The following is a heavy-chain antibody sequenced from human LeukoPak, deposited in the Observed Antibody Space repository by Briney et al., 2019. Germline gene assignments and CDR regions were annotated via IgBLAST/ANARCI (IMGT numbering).Heavy chain of an antibody. J-gene: IGHJ4*02. V-gene: IGHV2-5*01. CDR1: GFSLSTRGVA. D-gene: IGHD1-26*01. CDR3: AHSSRSYLFDY. Sequence: SGPTLVNPTQTLTLTCTFSGFSLSTRGVAVGWIRQPPGKALEWVALIYWNADKRYSPSLKSRLTITKDTSKNQVVLTMTNMDPVDTATYYCAHSSRSYLFDYWGQGTLVTVSS. CDR2: IYWNADK.